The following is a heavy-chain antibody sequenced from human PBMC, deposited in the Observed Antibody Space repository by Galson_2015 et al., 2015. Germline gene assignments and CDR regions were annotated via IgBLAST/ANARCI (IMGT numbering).Heavy chain of an antibody. CDR1: GGSISSSSYY. CDR2: IYYSGST. D-gene: IGHD3-22*01. V-gene: IGHV4-39*01. J-gene: IGHJ3*02. Sequence: SETLSLTCTVSGGSISSSSYYWGWIRQPPGKGLEWIGSIYYSGSTYYTPSLKSRVTISVDKPKNQFSLKLSSVTAADTAVYYCARQYYNDSSGYSHDAFDISGQCTMVTVSS. CDR3: ARQYYNDSSGYSHDAFDI.